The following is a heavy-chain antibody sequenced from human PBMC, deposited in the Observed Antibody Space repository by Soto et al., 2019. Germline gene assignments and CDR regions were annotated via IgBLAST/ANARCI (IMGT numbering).Heavy chain of an antibody. CDR1: GDTFSSYA. V-gene: IGHV1-69*06. CDR3: ARTDFWSGFSNWFDP. D-gene: IGHD3-3*01. CDR2: IIPLFATA. Sequence: RASVKVSCKASGDTFSSYAISWVRQAPGQGLEWMGGIIPLFATANYAQKFQGRVTITADKSTSTAYMELSSLRSEDTAVYYCARTDFWSGFSNWFDPWGQGTLVTVSS. J-gene: IGHJ5*02.